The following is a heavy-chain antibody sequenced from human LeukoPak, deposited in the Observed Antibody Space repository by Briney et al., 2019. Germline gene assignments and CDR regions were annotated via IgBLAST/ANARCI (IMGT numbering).Heavy chain of an antibody. J-gene: IGHJ4*02. V-gene: IGHV3-11*03. Sequence: PGGSLRLSCAASGFTFSDYYMSWIRQAPGKGLEWVSYISSSSNYTNYADSVKGRFTISRDNAKNSLYLQMNSLRAEDTAVYYCARRGYSYGYFDYWGQGTLVPVSS. D-gene: IGHD5-18*01. CDR3: ARRGYSYGYFDY. CDR1: GFTFSDYY. CDR2: ISSSSNYT.